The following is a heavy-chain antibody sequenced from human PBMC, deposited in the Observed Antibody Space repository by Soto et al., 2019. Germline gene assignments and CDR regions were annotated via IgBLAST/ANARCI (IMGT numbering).Heavy chain of an antibody. J-gene: IGHJ4*02. CDR1: GGTFNTYA. CDR2: IIPIFGTT. Sequence: ASVKVSCKASGGTFNTYAMKWVRQAPGQGLEWMEGIIPIFGTTSYAQKFQGRVTMTRDTSTSTVYMELSSLRSEDTAVYYCARLGVAGINYFDYWGQGTLVTVSS. D-gene: IGHD6-19*01. V-gene: IGHV1-69*05. CDR3: ARLGVAGINYFDY.